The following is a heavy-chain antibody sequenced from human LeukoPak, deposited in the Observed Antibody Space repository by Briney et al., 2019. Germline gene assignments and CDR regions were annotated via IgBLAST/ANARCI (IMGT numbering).Heavy chain of an antibody. D-gene: IGHD3/OR15-3a*01. CDR3: ARQTGSGLFTLP. CDR2: IYYTGNT. CDR1: GVSISSSNSY. V-gene: IGHV4-39*01. Sequence: SETLSLTCTVSGVSISSSNSYWGWIRQPPGKGLEWIGSIYYTGNTYYNASLKSRVTISLDTSKNQISLRLTSVTATDTAMYYCARQTGSGLFTLPGGQGTLVTVSS. J-gene: IGHJ4*02.